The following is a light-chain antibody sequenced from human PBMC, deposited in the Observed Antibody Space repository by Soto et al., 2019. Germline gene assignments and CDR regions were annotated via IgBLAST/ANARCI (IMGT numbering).Light chain of an antibody. CDR1: TSDIGGYNS. J-gene: IGLJ1*01. Sequence: QSVLTQPPSASGSPGQSVTISCTGGTSDIGGYNSVSWYQQHPGKAPKLIIYEVDKRQSGIPDRFSGSKSGNTASLTVSGLQTEDEADYYCMSYADDLIYVFGPGTKLTVL. CDR2: EVD. CDR3: MSYADDLIYV. V-gene: IGLV2-8*01.